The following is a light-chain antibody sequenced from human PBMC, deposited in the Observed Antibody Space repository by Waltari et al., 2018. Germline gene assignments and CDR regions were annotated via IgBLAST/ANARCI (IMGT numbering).Light chain of an antibody. J-gene: IGLJ3*02. CDR2: EDY. Sequence: NFMLTQPHSVSESPGKTVTISCTRSSGSIASNFVPWFQQRPGSSPTTVIYEDYQIPSGGPYRFSGSIDISSNSASLTISGLKTEDEADYYCQSYDSNNHGVFGGGTKLTVL. CDR1: SGSIASNF. CDR3: QSYDSNNHGV. V-gene: IGLV6-57*01.